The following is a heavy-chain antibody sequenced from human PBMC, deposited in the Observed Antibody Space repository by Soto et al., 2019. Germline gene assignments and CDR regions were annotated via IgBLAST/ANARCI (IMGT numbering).Heavy chain of an antibody. CDR3: ARHGPPQRPPIFGVVIIGPDVWFDP. CDR1: GGSISSSSYY. V-gene: IGHV4-39*01. Sequence: SETLSLTCTVSGGSISSSSYYWGWIRQPPGKGLEWIGSIYYSGSTYYNPSLKSRVTISVDTSKNQFSLKLSSVTAADTAVYYCARHGPPQRPPIFGVVIIGPDVWFDPWGQGTLVTVSS. D-gene: IGHD3-3*01. J-gene: IGHJ5*02. CDR2: IYYSGST.